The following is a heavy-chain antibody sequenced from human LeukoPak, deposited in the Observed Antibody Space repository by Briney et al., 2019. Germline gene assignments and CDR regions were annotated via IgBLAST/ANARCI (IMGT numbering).Heavy chain of an antibody. Sequence: GGSLRLSCAASGFSFSSYEMNWVRQAPGKGLEWVSYISSSGSTIYYADSVKGRFTISRDNAKNSLYLQMNSLRAEDTAVYYCARVYTYYYGSGSPRGYFDYWGQGTLVTLSS. CDR1: GFSFSSYE. CDR2: ISSSGSTI. CDR3: ARVYTYYYGSGSPRGYFDY. D-gene: IGHD3-10*01. J-gene: IGHJ4*02. V-gene: IGHV3-48*03.